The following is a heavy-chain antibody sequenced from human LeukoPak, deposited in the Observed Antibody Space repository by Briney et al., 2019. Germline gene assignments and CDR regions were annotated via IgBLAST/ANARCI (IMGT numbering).Heavy chain of an antibody. CDR1: GFTFSSYS. D-gene: IGHD3-16*01. V-gene: IGHV3-48*01. J-gene: IGHJ4*02. CDR3: ARDHGRATYYDYVWGSLPPDY. Sequence: PGGSLRLSCAGSGFTFSSYSMNWVRQAPGKGLEWVSYISSSSSTIYYADSVKGRFTISRDNAKNSLYLQMNSLRAEDTALYYCARDHGRATYYDYVWGSLPPDYWGQGTLVTVSS. CDR2: ISSSSSTI.